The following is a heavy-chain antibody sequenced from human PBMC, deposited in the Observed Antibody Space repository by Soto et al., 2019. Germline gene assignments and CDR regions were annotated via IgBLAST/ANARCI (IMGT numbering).Heavy chain of an antibody. CDR2: ISSSSSYT. V-gene: IGHV3-11*06. Sequence: PGGSVRLSCAASGFTFSDYYMSWIRQAPGKGLEWVSYISSSSSYTNYADSVKGRFTISRDNAKNSLYLQMNSLRAEDTAVYYCARGTQKPDYWGQGTLVTVSA. J-gene: IGHJ4*02. CDR3: ARGTQKPDY. CDR1: GFTFSDYY.